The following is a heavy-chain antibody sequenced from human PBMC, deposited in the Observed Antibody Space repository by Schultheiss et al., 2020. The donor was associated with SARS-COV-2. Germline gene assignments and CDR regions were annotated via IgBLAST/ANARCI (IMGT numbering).Heavy chain of an antibody. D-gene: IGHD3-22*01. CDR1: GFTFSSYG. CDR2: ISYDGSNK. V-gene: IGHV3-30*18. J-gene: IGHJ6*02. CDR3: AKDRDYYDSSGPNYYYYGMDV. Sequence: GGSLRLSCAASGFTFSSYGMHWVRQAPGKGLEWVAVISYDGSNKYYADSVKGRFTISRDNSKNTLYLQMNSLRAEDTAVYYCAKDRDYYDSSGPNYYYYGMDVWGQGTTVTVSS.